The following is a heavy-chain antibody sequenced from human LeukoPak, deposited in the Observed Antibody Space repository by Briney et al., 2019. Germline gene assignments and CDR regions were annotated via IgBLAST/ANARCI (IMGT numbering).Heavy chain of an antibody. CDR3: ARDNGDYRSIYYYMDV. D-gene: IGHD4-11*01. V-gene: IGHV4-31*03. J-gene: IGHJ6*03. Sequence: SETLSLTCTVSGGSINSGGSYWSWIRQHPGKGLEWIGCIYYSWSSYYNPSLKSRVTLSLDTSKNQYSLKLSSVTAADTAVYYCARDNGDYRSIYYYMDVWGKGTTVTVSS. CDR2: IYYSWSS. CDR1: GGSINSGGSY.